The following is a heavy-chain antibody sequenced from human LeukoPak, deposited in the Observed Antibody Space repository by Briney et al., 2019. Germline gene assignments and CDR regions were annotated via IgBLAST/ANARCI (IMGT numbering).Heavy chain of an antibody. CDR3: ATHPGCHDGSYDYRYFFDD. CDR1: GGSITSSGYY. Sequence: KPSETLSLTCSVCGGSITSSGYYWGWIRQTPGKGLEWIGSIYYSGNIFRNPSLKSRVTVSRDTSKNQLSLKLSAVTAPDTPAYYCATHPGCHDGSYDYRYFFDDWGQGTLVTVSS. J-gene: IGHJ4*02. CDR2: IYYSGNI. V-gene: IGHV4-39*01. D-gene: IGHD3-16*01.